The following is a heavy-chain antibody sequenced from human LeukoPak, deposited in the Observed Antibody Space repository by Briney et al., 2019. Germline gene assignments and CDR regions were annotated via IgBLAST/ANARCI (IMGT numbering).Heavy chain of an antibody. CDR1: GFTFSLYS. V-gene: IGHV3-21*01. D-gene: IGHD1-26*01. CDR3: ARGGHDGTYYLSY. CDR2: ISSSGSYI. Sequence: GGSLRLSCAASGFTFSLYSITWVRQAPGRGLEWVSSISSSGSYIYYADSVKGRFTVSRDNAKNSLSLQMNSLRAEDTAVYYCARGGHDGTYYLSYWGQGTLVTVSS. J-gene: IGHJ4*02.